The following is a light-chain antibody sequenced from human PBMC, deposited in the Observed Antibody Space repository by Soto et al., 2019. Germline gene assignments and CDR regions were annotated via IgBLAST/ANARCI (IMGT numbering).Light chain of an antibody. V-gene: IGKV1-39*01. CDR2: AAS. CDR3: QQSYITPWT. J-gene: IGKJ1*01. Sequence: DIRMTQSPSSLSASVGDRVTIACRANQTIYSYLNWYQQKPGKAPNLLIYAASRLQSGVPSRFSGGGSGTDFTLTISSLQPEDFATYSCQQSYITPWTFGQGTQVEIK. CDR1: QTIYSY.